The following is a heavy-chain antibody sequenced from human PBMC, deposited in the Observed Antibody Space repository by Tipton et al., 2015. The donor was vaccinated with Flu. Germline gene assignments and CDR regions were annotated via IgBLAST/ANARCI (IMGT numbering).Heavy chain of an antibody. Sequence: SLRLSCAASGFTFNNYGMSWVRQAPGKGLEWLSSISGSGDNTYYADSVQGRFTISRDNSKNTLDLQMNSLRAEDTAVYYCAKKHCSSNSCRPGYSDYWGQGTLVTVSS. CDR1: GFTFNNYG. V-gene: IGHV3-23*01. J-gene: IGHJ4*02. D-gene: IGHD2-2*01. CDR2: ISGSGDNT. CDR3: AKKHCSSNSCRPGYSDY.